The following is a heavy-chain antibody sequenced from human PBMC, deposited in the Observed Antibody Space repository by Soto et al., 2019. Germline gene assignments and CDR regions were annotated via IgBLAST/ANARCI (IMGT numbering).Heavy chain of an antibody. CDR1: GGTFSNSG. D-gene: IGHD2-15*01. CDR2: IIPVFGTA. V-gene: IGHV1-69*12. Sequence: QVQLVQSGAEVKKPGSSVKVSCKASGGTFSNSGISWVRQAPGQGLEWMGGIIPVFGTANYAQKFQGRVTITADESTSTADMELSSLRSEDTAVYYCARVQHCSGGGCSYGMDVWGRGTTVTVSS. J-gene: IGHJ6*02. CDR3: ARVQHCSGGGCSYGMDV.